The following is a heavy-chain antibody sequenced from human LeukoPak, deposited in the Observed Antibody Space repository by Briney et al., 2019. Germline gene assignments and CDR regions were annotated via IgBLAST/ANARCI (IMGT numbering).Heavy chain of an antibody. CDR1: GFTFSNFG. J-gene: IGHJ4*02. D-gene: IGHD3-3*01. CDR3: ARDGVGTTHFDY. Sequence: GGSLRLSCAASGFTFSNFGMNWVRQAPGKGLEWVSYIGSSSSTIYYADSMKGRFTISRDNAKNSLYLQMNSLRAEDTAVYYCARDGVGTTHFDYWGQGTLVTVSS. CDR2: IGSSSSTI. V-gene: IGHV3-48*04.